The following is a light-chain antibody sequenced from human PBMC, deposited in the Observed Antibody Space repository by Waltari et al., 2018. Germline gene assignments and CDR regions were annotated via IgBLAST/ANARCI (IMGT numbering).Light chain of an antibody. V-gene: IGLV2-14*01. J-gene: IGLJ2*01. CDR1: YSDIGSYNY. Sequence: QSALTQPASVSGSPGQSITISCTGTYSDIGSYNYVSWYQQHPGKAPKLMIYEVTNRPSGLSNRFSGYKSGNTASLTITELQAEDEADYYCSSYAGNDLVIFGGGTKLTVL. CDR2: EVT. CDR3: SSYAGNDLVI.